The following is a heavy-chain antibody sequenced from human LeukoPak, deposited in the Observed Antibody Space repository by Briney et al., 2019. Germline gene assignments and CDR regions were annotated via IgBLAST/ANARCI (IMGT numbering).Heavy chain of an antibody. V-gene: IGHV3-30*04. CDR1: GFTFNSYA. CDR2: ISYDGSNK. D-gene: IGHD1-26*01. CDR3: ARERGPGEWEFTH. Sequence: GGSLRLSCAASGFTFNSYAFHWVRQAPGKGLEWVAFISYDGSNKYYADSVKGRFTISRDNSKNTLYLQMDSLRAEDTAVYYCARERGPGEWEFTHWGQGTLVTVSS. J-gene: IGHJ4*02.